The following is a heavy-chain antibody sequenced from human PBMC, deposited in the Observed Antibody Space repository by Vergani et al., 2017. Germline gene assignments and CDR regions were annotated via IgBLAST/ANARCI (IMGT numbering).Heavy chain of an antibody. CDR2: ISAYNGNT. CDR1: GYTFTSYG. V-gene: IGHV1-18*01. J-gene: IGHJ3*02. D-gene: IGHD3-22*01. Sequence: QVQLVQSGTEVKKPGASVKVSCKTSGYTFTSYGISWVRQAPGQGLEWMGWISAYNGNTNFAQNLQGRVTMTTDTSTSTAYMELRSLRSDDTAVYYCARAVVLLYSSYYDSSGADTFDIWGQGTMVTVSS. CDR3: ARAVVLLYSSYYDSSGADTFDI.